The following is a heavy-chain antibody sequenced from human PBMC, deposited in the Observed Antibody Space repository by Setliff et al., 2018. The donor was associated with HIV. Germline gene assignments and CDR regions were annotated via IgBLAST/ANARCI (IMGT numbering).Heavy chain of an antibody. CDR3: ARSRPYNSALDY. CDR2: ISYDGSNK. CDR1: GFTFSSYA. V-gene: IGHV3-30*01. J-gene: IGHJ4*02. Sequence: GGSLRLSCAASGFTFSSYAMHWVRQAPGKGLEWVAVISYDGSNKYYADSVKGRFTISRDNSKNTLYLQMNSLRAEDTAVYYCARSRPYNSALDYWGQGTLVTVSS. D-gene: IGHD6-25*01.